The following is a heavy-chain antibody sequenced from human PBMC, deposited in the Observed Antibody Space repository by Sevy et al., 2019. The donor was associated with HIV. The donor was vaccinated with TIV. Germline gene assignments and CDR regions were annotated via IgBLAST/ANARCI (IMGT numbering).Heavy chain of an antibody. Sequence: GGSLRLSCAASGFTFSNAWMSWVRQAPGKGLEWVGSIKRKPDGGKTEYAAPVKGRMTIASDDSKNTLYLQMNSLKTEDTAVYYCTTDSYCSSTSCDPPFVGYWGQGTLVTVSS. V-gene: IGHV3-15*01. CDR2: IKRKPDGGKT. J-gene: IGHJ4*02. CDR1: GFTFSNAW. D-gene: IGHD2-2*01. CDR3: TTDSYCSSTSCDPPFVGY.